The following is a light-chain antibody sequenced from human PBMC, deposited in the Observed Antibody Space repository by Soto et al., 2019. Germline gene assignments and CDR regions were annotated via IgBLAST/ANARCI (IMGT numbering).Light chain of an antibody. V-gene: IGKV3-20*01. CDR2: GAS. Sequence: EIVLTQSPGTLSLSPGERATLSCRASQSVSSSYLAWYQQKPGQAPRLLLYGASSRATGIPDRFSGSGSGTDFTLTISRLEPEDFAVYYCQQYGSSPYTFGQGTKXXX. CDR3: QQYGSSPYT. J-gene: IGKJ2*01. CDR1: QSVSSSY.